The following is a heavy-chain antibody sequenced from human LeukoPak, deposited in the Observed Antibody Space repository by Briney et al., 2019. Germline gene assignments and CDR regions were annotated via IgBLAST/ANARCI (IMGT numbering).Heavy chain of an antibody. Sequence: GGSLRLSCTVSGLTLSNYGMSWVRQAPGEGLEWVACISDRGGRTNYADSVKGRFTISRDNPKNTLYLQMNSLRAEDTAVYFCAKRGVVIRVILGGFHKEAYYFDSWGQGALVTVSS. J-gene: IGHJ4*02. CDR3: AKRGVVIRVILGGFHKEAYYFDS. V-gene: IGHV3-23*01. CDR2: ISDRGGRT. CDR1: GLTLSNYG. D-gene: IGHD3-22*01.